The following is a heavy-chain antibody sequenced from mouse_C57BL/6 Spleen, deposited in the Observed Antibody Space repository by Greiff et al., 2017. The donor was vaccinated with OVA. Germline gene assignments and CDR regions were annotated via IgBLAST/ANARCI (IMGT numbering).Heavy chain of an antibody. CDR2: ISSGSSTI. CDR3: ARPLPDAMDY. J-gene: IGHJ4*01. CDR1: GFTFSDYG. Sequence: EVQLVESGGGLVKPGGSLKLSCAASGFTFSDYGMHWVRQAPEKGLEWVAYISSGSSTIYYADTVKGRFTISRDNAKNTLFLQMTSLRSEDTAMYYCARPLPDAMDYWGQGTSVTVSS. V-gene: IGHV5-17*01.